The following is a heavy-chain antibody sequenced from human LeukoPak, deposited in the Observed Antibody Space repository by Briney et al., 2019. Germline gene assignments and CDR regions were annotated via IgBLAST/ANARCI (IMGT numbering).Heavy chain of an antibody. Sequence: SETLSLTCTVSGGSISISNYYWGWIRQPPGKGLEWIGSMSYSGRTYYNPSLKSRITVSVDTSKNQFFLKLSSVTAADTAVYYCARRRLWFGELPIDYWGQGTLVTVSS. D-gene: IGHD3-10*01. V-gene: IGHV4-39*07. CDR3: ARRRLWFGELPIDY. CDR1: GGSISISNYY. CDR2: MSYSGRT. J-gene: IGHJ4*02.